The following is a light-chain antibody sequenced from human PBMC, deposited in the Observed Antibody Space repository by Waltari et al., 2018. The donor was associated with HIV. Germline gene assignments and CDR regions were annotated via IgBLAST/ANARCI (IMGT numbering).Light chain of an antibody. J-gene: IGKJ5*01. CDR1: QNITHY. CDR2: GAT. CDR3: QQSCSAPT. Sequence: DIQMAQSPSSLSASIGDRVTITCRASQNITHYLNWYHQRPGKAPRLLIYGATRLQGGVPSRFRGIGSGTFFTLIITSLQPEDFVTYYTQQSCSAPTFGRGTRVDIK. V-gene: IGKV1-39*01.